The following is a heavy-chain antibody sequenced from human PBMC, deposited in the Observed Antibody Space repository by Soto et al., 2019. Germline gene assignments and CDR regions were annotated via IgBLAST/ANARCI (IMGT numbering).Heavy chain of an antibody. CDR1: GFSLTTSGVG. J-gene: IGHJ4*02. CDR2: IYWDDDK. D-gene: IGHD3-3*01. V-gene: IGHV2-5*02. CDR3: AHRVLRTVFGLVTTTAIYFDF. Sequence: QITLNESGPTPVKPRQTLTLTCTFSGFSLTTSGVGVGWIRQSPGKAPEWLALIYWDDDKRYSPSLKSRLTITNDTSKNQVVLTMADLDPADTATYYCAHRVLRTVFGLVTTTAIYFDFWGQGTPVAVSS.